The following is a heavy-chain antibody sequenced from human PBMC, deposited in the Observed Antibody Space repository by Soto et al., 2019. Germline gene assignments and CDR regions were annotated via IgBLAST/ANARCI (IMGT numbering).Heavy chain of an antibody. CDR3: AREGASGFGMDV. D-gene: IGHD1-26*01. CDR2: VYTTGST. Sequence: SETLSLTCNVSGGSIRSYYWSWVRQPAGKALEWIGRVYTTGSTNYNPSLRSRVSISVDTSKNQFSLTVTSVTAADTAVYYCAREGASGFGMDVWGQGTTVTVS. CDR1: GGSIRSYY. V-gene: IGHV4-4*07. J-gene: IGHJ6*02.